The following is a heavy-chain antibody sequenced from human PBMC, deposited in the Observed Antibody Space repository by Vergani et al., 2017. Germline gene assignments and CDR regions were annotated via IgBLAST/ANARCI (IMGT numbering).Heavy chain of an antibody. CDR1: GYTFTSYG. CDR3: AKYSEIGLRDFNWFDP. J-gene: IGHJ5*02. D-gene: IGHD3-9*01. Sequence: QVQLVQSGAEVKKPGASVKVSCKASGYTFTSYGISWVRQAPGQGLEWMGWISAYNGNTNYAQKLQGRVTMTTDTSTSTAYMELRSLRSDDTAVYYCAKYSEIGLRDFNWFDPWGQGTLVTVSS. V-gene: IGHV1-18*01. CDR2: ISAYNGNT.